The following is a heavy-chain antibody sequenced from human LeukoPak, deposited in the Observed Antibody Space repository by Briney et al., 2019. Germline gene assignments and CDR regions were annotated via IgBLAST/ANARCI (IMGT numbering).Heavy chain of an antibody. CDR2: IIPIFGTA. CDR3: ARDHVDYYDSSGPHAFDI. J-gene: IGHJ3*02. D-gene: IGHD3-22*01. Sequence: SVKVSCTASGGTFSSYAISWVRQAPGHGLEWMGGIIPIFGTANYAQKFQGRVTITADESTSTAYMELSSLRSEDTAVYYCARDHVDYYDSSGPHAFDIWGQGTMVTVSS. V-gene: IGHV1-69*01. CDR1: GGTFSSYA.